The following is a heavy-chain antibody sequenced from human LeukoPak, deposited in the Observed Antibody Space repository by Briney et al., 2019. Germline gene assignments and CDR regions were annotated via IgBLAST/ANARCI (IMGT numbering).Heavy chain of an antibody. CDR1: GFTFSSYA. V-gene: IGHV3-30-3*01. J-gene: IGHJ4*02. Sequence: GGSLRLSCAASGFTFSSYAMHWVRQAPGKGLEWVAVISYDGSNKYYADSVKGRFTISRDNSKNTLYLQMNSLRAEDTAVYYCARAPAGSSTSCFDWGQGTLVTVSS. CDR3: ARAPAGSSTSCFD. D-gene: IGHD2-2*01. CDR2: ISYDGSNK.